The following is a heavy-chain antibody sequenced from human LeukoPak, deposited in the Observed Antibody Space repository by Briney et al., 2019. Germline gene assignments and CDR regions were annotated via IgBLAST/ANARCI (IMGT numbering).Heavy chain of an antibody. Sequence: GGSLRLSCAASGFTFSSYGMHWVRQAPGKGLEWVAFIRYDGSNKYYADSVKGRFTISRDNSKNTLYLQMNSLRAEDTAVYYCAKDLEYCSSTSCYPKWFDPWGQGTLVTVSS. CDR1: GFTFSSYG. CDR3: AKDLEYCSSTSCYPKWFDP. D-gene: IGHD2-2*01. CDR2: IRYDGSNK. J-gene: IGHJ5*02. V-gene: IGHV3-30*02.